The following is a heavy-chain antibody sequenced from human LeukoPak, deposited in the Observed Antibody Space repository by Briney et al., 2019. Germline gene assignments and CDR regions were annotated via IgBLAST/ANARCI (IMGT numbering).Heavy chain of an antibody. CDR2: ISAYDGNT. J-gene: IGHJ4*02. Sequence: ASVKVSCKASGYTFTSFGITWVRQAPGQGLEWMGWISAYDGNTNYAQNLQGRVTMTTDTSTSTAYMDLRSLRSDDTAVYYCARTRPTREGWGCDYWGQGTLVTVSS. CDR3: ARTRPTREGWGCDY. D-gene: IGHD3-16*01. CDR1: GYTFTSFG. V-gene: IGHV1-18*01.